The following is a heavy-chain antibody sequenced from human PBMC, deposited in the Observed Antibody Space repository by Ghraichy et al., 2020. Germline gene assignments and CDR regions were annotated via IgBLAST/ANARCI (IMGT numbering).Heavy chain of an antibody. CDR2: IHTSGST. D-gene: IGHD1-26*01. Sequence: SETLSLTCTVSGGSITGYYWSWLRQPPGERLEWIAYIHTSGSTNYNPSLKSRVTISLDTSKNQLSLKLTSVTAADTAVYYCARHRNVEGGNYPFDYWGQGTLVTVSS. J-gene: IGHJ4*02. CDR3: ARHRNVEGGNYPFDY. CDR1: GGSITGYY. V-gene: IGHV4-59*08.